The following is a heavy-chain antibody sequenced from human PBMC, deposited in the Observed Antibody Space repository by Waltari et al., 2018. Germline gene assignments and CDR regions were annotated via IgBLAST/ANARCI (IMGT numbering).Heavy chain of an antibody. CDR2: ISWDGDST. D-gene: IGHD1-1*01. V-gene: IGHV3-43*01. Sequence: EVQLVESGGAVVQPGGSLRLSCAASGFTFDDYTMHWVRQAPGKVLEWVSLISWDGDSTYYADSVNGRFTISRDNSKNSLYLQMNSLRIEDSALYFCAKGALAGEEFAHWGQGTVVTVSS. CDR3: AKGALAGEEFAH. J-gene: IGHJ4*02. CDR1: GFTFDDYT.